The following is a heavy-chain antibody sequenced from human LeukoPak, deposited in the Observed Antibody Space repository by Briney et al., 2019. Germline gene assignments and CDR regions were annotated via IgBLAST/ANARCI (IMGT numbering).Heavy chain of an antibody. CDR3: ARGSDFWSGYPYMDV. CDR1: GGSISSGGYS. J-gene: IGHJ6*03. V-gene: IGHV4-30-4*07. D-gene: IGHD3-3*01. CDR2: IYYSGST. Sequence: PSETLSLTCAVSGGSISSGGYSWSWIRQPPGKGLEWIGYIYYSGSTYYNPSLKSRVIISVDTSKNQFSLKLSSVTAADTAVYYCARGSDFWSGYPYMDVWGKGTTVTVSS.